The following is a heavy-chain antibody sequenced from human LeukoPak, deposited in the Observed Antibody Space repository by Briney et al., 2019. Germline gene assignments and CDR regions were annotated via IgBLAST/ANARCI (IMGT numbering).Heavy chain of an antibody. J-gene: IGHJ4*02. Sequence: SETLSLTCAVYGGSFSGYYWSWIRQPPGKGLEWIGEINHSGSTNYNPSLKSRVTISVDTSKNQFSLKLSSVTAADTAVYYCARKQWLRLRFDYWGQGTLVTVSS. CDR3: ARKQWLRLRFDY. CDR2: INHSGST. D-gene: IGHD5-12*01. V-gene: IGHV4-34*01. CDR1: GGSFSGYY.